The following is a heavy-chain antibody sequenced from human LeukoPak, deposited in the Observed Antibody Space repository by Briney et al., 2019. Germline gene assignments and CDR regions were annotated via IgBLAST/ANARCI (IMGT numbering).Heavy chain of an antibody. CDR1: GYTFTTYY. D-gene: IGHD3-22*01. CDR3: ASNSYYYDSSGFDAFDI. CDR2: INPSGSST. V-gene: IGHV1-46*01. Sequence: ASVKVSCKASGYTFTTYYMHWVRQAPGQGLEWMGIINPSGSSTSYAQNFQGRVTMTRDTSKRTVYMELSSLRSDDTAVYYCASNSYYYDSSGFDAFDIWGQGTMVTVTS. J-gene: IGHJ3*02.